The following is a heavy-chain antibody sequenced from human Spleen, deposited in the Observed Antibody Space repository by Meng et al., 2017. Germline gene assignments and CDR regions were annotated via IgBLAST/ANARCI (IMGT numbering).Heavy chain of an antibody. CDR2: INPNSGVT. V-gene: IGHV1-2*02. Sequence: ASVKVSCKTSGYSFTDYYIHWVRQAPGRGLEWMGWINPNSGVTDSAQQFQGRVTMTRDTSISTVYMELRRLRSDDTAVYYCARFAYGMDVWGQGTTVTVSS. CDR1: GYSFTDYY. J-gene: IGHJ6*02. CDR3: ARFAYGMDV.